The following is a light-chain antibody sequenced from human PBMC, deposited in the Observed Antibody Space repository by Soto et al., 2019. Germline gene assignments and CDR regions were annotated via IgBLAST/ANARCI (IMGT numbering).Light chain of an antibody. CDR3: QQRSSWPRT. V-gene: IGKV3-11*01. Sequence: EIVLTQSPATLSLSPGERATLSCRASQSVSRYLAWYQQKPGRAPRLLIYDASNRATGIPARFSGSGSGTDFSLTISSLEPEDFALYYCQQRSSWPRTFGQGTKVDIK. CDR1: QSVSRY. CDR2: DAS. J-gene: IGKJ1*01.